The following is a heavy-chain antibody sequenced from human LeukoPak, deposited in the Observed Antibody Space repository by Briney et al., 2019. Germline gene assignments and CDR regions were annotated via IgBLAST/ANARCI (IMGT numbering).Heavy chain of an antibody. D-gene: IGHD1-26*01. CDR1: GGSISSSSYC. CDR3: ARFVRSKLGGSYSEFDP. V-gene: IGHV4-39*07. CDR2: IYYSGST. Sequence: SETLSLTCTVSGGSISSSSYCWGWIRQPPGKGLEWIGSIYYSGSTYYNPSLKSRVTISVDTSKNQFSLKLSSVTAADTAVYYCARFVRSKLGGSYSEFDPWGQGTLVTVSS. J-gene: IGHJ5*02.